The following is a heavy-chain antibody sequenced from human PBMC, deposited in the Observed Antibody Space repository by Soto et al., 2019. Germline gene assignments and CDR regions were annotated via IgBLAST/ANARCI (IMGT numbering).Heavy chain of an antibody. CDR3: AREGSWNLDS. Sequence: SGTLPPTFLVTDNALSQEIWRKLVPQPPGQGLEWIGPVYATKGAFYNPALRSRVTVSADLFNSKIFLEVHSLGAADTAVYYCAREGSWNLDSWGQGTTVTVSS. CDR2: VYATKGA. D-gene: IGHD1-1*01. V-gene: IGHV4-4*02. CDR1: DNALSQEIW. J-gene: IGHJ4*02.